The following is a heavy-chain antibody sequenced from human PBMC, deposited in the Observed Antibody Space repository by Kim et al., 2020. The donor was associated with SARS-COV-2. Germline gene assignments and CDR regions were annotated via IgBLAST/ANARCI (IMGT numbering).Heavy chain of an antibody. D-gene: IGHD2-2*01. CDR1: GGSFSNYY. CDR2: INHSGST. CDR3: ARAAIVVVPASRGLGLYYYYYMDV. Sequence: SETLSLTCAVYGGSFSNYYWSWIRQPPGKGLEWIGEINHSGSTNYNPSLKSRVTISVDTSKNQFSLKLSSVTAADTAVYYCARAAIVVVPASRGLGLYYYYYMDVWGKGTTVTVSS. J-gene: IGHJ6*03. V-gene: IGHV4-34*01.